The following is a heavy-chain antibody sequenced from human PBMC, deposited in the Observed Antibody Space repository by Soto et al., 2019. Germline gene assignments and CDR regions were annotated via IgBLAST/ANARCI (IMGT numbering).Heavy chain of an antibody. Sequence: EVQLVESGGGLVQPGGSLRLSCAASGFTFSSYSMNWVRQAPGKGLEWVSYISSSSSTIYYADSVKGRFTISRDNAKNSLYLQMNSLRAEDTAVYYCARHYDFWSGPGGGSAFDIWGQGTMVTVSS. V-gene: IGHV3-48*01. CDR3: ARHYDFWSGPGGGSAFDI. CDR1: GFTFSSYS. CDR2: ISSSSSTI. D-gene: IGHD3-3*01. J-gene: IGHJ3*02.